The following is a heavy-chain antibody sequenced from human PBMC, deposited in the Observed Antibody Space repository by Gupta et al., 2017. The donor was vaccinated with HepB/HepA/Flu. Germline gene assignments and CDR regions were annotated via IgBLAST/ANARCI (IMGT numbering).Heavy chain of an antibody. D-gene: IGHD3-22*01. V-gene: IGHV3-9*01. Sequence: EVQLVESGGGLVQPGRSLRLSCAASGFTFDDYAMHWVRQAPGKGLEWVSGISWNSGSIGYADSVKGRFTISRDNAKNSLYLQMNSLRAEDTALYYCAKGGEPDYYDSSGSIEQYFDYWGQGTLVTVSS. CDR2: ISWNSGSI. CDR3: AKGGEPDYYDSSGSIEQYFDY. J-gene: IGHJ4*02. CDR1: GFTFDDYA.